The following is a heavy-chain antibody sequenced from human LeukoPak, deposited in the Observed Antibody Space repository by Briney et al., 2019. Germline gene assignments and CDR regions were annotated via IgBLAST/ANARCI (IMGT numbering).Heavy chain of an antibody. CDR2: ISYDGSNK. CDR1: GFTFSSYA. D-gene: IGHD1-1*01. Sequence: GGSLRLSCAASGFTFSSYAMHWVRQAPGKGLEWVAVISYDGSNKYYADSVKGRFTISRDNSKNTLYLQMNSLRAEDTAVYYCAKDLGNWNAYGMDVWGQGTTVTVSS. V-gene: IGHV3-30-3*01. J-gene: IGHJ6*02. CDR3: AKDLGNWNAYGMDV.